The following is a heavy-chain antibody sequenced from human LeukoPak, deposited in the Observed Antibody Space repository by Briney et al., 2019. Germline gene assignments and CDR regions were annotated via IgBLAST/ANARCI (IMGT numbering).Heavy chain of an antibody. CDR2: IRYDGSNK. Sequence: GGSLRLSCAASGFTFSSYGMYWVRQAPGKGLEGVAFIRYDGSNKYYADSVKGRFTVSRDNSKNTLYLQMKSLRAEDTAVYYCAKGGGYEAQYYYYYLDVWGKGTTVTISS. D-gene: IGHD5-12*01. CDR3: AKGGGYEAQYYYYYLDV. CDR1: GFTFSSYG. V-gene: IGHV3-30*02. J-gene: IGHJ6*03.